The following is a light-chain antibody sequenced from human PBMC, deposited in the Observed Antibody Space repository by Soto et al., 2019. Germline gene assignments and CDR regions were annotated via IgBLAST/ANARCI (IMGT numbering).Light chain of an antibody. V-gene: IGKV1-5*01. CDR3: QQYNSYSPWT. CDR1: QSISSW. J-gene: IGKJ1*01. Sequence: IQMKQSPSTLSASVGDRVTITCRASQSISSWLAWYQQKPGKAPKLLIYDASSLESGVPSRFSGSGSGTEFTLTISSLQPDDFATYYCQQYNSYSPWTFGQGTKVDIK. CDR2: DAS.